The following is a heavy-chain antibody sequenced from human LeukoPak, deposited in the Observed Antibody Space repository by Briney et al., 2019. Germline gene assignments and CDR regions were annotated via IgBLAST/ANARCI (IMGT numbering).Heavy chain of an antibody. J-gene: IGHJ4*02. V-gene: IGHV1-18*01. CDR2: VSTNNDKA. CDR3: ARDRPSAAAYYFDY. D-gene: IGHD6-13*01. CDR1: GYTFTSYS. Sequence: ASVKVSCKASGYTFTSYSFSWVRQAPGQGLEWMGWVSTNNDKANYAQKLQGRVTMTTDTSTSTAYMELRSLSSDDTAVYYCARDRPSAAAYYFDYWGQGTLVTVSS.